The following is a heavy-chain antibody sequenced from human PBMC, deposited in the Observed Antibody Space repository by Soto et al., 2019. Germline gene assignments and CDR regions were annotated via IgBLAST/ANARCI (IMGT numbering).Heavy chain of an antibody. Sequence: QVQLQQWGAGLLKPSETLSLTCAVYGGSFSGYYWSWIRQPPGKGLEWIGEINHSGSTNYNPSLKSRVTISVDTSKNQFSLKLSSVTAADTAVYYCAMRRGSSYYYFDYWGQGTLVTVSS. D-gene: IGHD6-6*01. CDR1: GGSFSGYY. V-gene: IGHV4-34*01. J-gene: IGHJ4*02. CDR2: INHSGST. CDR3: AMRRGSSYYYFDY.